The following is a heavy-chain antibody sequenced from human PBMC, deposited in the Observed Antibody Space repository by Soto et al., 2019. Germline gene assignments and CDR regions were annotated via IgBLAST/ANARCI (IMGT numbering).Heavy chain of an antibody. Sequence: PGGSLRLSCAASGFTFSSYGMHWVRQAPGKGLEWVAVISFDGSNKYYSDFVNGRFTISRDNSKNTLYLQMNSLRAEDTAVFYCARDWGEILLWFGELTLAANYYGMDVWGQGTTVTVSS. CDR3: ARDWGEILLWFGELTLAANYYGMDV. J-gene: IGHJ6*02. CDR2: ISFDGSNK. CDR1: GFTFSSYG. D-gene: IGHD3-10*01. V-gene: IGHV3-30*03.